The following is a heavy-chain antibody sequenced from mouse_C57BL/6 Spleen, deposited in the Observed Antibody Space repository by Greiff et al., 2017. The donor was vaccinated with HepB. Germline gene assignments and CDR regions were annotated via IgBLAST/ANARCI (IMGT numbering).Heavy chain of an antibody. CDR2: INPYNGGT. CDR1: GYTFTDYY. V-gene: IGHV1-19*01. D-gene: IGHD1-1*01. J-gene: IGHJ1*03. Sequence: VHVKQSGPVLVKPGASVKMSCKASGYTFTDYYMNWVKQSHGKSLEWIGVINPYNGGTSYNQKFKGKATLTVDKSSSTAYMELNSLTSEDSAVYYCARDNYYGSSFPFDVWGTGTTVTVSS. CDR3: ARDNYYGSSFPFDV.